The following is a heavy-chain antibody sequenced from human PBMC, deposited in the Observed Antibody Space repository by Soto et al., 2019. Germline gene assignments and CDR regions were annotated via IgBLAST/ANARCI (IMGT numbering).Heavy chain of an antibody. V-gene: IGHV3-23*01. D-gene: IGHD2-2*02. CDR2: ISGSGGST. Sequence: PGGSLRRSCAASGWTFSSYAMSWVRQAPGKGLEWVSAISGSGGSTYYADSVKGRSTISRDNSKNTLYLQMNSLRAEDTAVYYCARGPYTPYYFDYWGQGTLVTVSS. CDR3: ARGPYTPYYFDY. J-gene: IGHJ4*02. CDR1: GWTFSSYA.